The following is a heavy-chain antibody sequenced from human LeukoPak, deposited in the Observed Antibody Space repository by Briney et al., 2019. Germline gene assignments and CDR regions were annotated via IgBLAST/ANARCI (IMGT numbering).Heavy chain of an antibody. V-gene: IGHV3-21*01. CDR1: GFTFDDYA. CDR2: ISSSSSYI. J-gene: IGHJ4*02. CDR3: ARAYSGWLQFLDY. D-gene: IGHD5-24*01. Sequence: PGGSLRLSCAASGFTFDDYAMNWVRQAPGKGLEWVSSISSSSSYIYYADSVKGRFTISRDNAKNSLYLQMNSLRAEDTAVYYCARAYSGWLQFLDYWGQGTLVTVSS.